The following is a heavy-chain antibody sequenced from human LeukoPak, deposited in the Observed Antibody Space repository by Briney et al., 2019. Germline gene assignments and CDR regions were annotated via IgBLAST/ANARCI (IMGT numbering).Heavy chain of an antibody. CDR2: MKQDGRET. J-gene: IGHJ4*02. CDR1: EFTFTNYW. V-gene: IGHV3-7*01. CDR3: AKSAALWGDYFDY. Sequence: GGSLRLSCAASEFTFTNYWMSWVRQAPGKGLEWVAHMKQDGRETHYVDSVKGRFTISRDNAKNSVYLQMNSLRAEDTAVYYCAKSAALWGDYFDYWGQGTLVTVSS. D-gene: IGHD2-21*01.